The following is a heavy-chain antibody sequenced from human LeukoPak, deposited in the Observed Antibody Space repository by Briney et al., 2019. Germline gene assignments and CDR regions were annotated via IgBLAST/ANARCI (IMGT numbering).Heavy chain of an antibody. J-gene: IGHJ6*03. CDR1: GYSISSGYY. CDR2: IYHGGST. CDR3: ARQYYDFWSGYHYCYYYMDV. Sequence: SETLSLTCAVSGYSISSGYYWGWIRQPPGKGLEWIGSIYHGGSTYYNPSLKSQVTISVDASKNQFSLKLSSVTAADTAVYYCARQYYDFWSGYHYCYYYMDVWGKGTTVTVSS. V-gene: IGHV4-38-2*01. D-gene: IGHD3-3*01.